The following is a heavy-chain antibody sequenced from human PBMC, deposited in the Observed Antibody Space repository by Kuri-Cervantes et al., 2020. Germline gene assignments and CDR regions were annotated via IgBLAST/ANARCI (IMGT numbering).Heavy chain of an antibody. D-gene: IGHD6-6*01. J-gene: IGHJ4*02. CDR2: ISYDGSNK. Sequence: GGSLRLSCAASGFTFSSYAMHWVRQAPGKGLEWVAVISYDGSNKYYADSVKGRFTISRDNSKNTLYLQMNSLRAEDTAVYYCARRQLEGSSSSLDNFDYLGQGTLVTVSS. V-gene: IGHV3-30*07. CDR3: ARRQLEGSSSSLDNFDY. CDR1: GFTFSSYA.